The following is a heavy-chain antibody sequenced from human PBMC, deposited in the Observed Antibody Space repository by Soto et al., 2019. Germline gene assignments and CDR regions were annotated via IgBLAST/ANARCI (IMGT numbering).Heavy chain of an antibody. CDR3: ARDCGGSQSGGWFDP. Sequence: LRLSCAASGFTFSSYAMHWVRQAPGKGLEWVAVISYDGSNKCYADSVKGRFTISRDNSKNTLYLQMNSLRAADTAVYYCARDCGGSQSGGWFDPWGRRSLVTVAS. V-gene: IGHV3-30-3*01. D-gene: IGHD2-15*01. CDR1: GFTFSSYA. J-gene: IGHJ5*02. CDR2: ISYDGSNK.